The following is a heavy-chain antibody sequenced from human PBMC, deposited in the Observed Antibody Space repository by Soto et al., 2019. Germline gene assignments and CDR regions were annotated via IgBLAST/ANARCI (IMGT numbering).Heavy chain of an antibody. CDR3: ARARMVRGIIYYYGMDV. V-gene: IGHV4-31*03. Sequence: QVQLQESGPGLVKSSQTLSLTCTVSGGSISSDGNYWSWILQHPGKGLEWIGYIYYSGSTYYNPSLKSRVTISVDTSKNQFSLKLNSVTAADTAVYYCARARMVRGIIYYYGMDVWGQGTTVTVSS. D-gene: IGHD3-10*01. CDR1: GGSISSDGNY. J-gene: IGHJ6*02. CDR2: IYYSGST.